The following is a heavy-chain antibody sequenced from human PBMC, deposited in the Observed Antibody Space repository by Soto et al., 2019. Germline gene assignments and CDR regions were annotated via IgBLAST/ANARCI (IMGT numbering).Heavy chain of an antibody. V-gene: IGHV3-74*01. J-gene: IGHJ4*02. CDR2: IYSDGSST. CDR1: GFTFSSYW. D-gene: IGHD2-2*01. Sequence: EVQLVESGGGLVQPGGSLRLSCAASGFTFSSYWMHWVRQAPGKGLVWVSRIYSDGSSTTYADSVRGRFTISRDNAKNTLYLQMNSLRAEDTAVYYCARDTGVPGTLDNWGQGTLVTVSS. CDR3: ARDTGVPGTLDN.